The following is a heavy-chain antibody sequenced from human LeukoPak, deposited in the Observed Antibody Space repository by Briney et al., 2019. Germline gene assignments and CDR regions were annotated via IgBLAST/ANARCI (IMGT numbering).Heavy chain of an antibody. V-gene: IGHV3-23*01. CDR3: AKNAVLEYFQH. CDR1: GFTFSSYA. CDR2: ISSSGGST. D-gene: IGHD2-8*01. Sequence: GGSLRLSCAASGFTFSSYAMSWVRQAPGKGLEWVSAISSSGGSTYYADTVKGRFTISRDNSKNTLYLQMNSLRAEDTAVYSCAKNAVLEYFQHRGQGTLVTASS. J-gene: IGHJ1*01.